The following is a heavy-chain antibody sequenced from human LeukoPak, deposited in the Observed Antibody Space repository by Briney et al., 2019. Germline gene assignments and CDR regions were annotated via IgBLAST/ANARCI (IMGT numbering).Heavy chain of an antibody. CDR3: AKGDLTYYYDSSGYPLDY. V-gene: IGHV3-23*01. J-gene: IGHJ4*02. Sequence: GGSLRLSCAASGFTFSSYAMSWVRQAPGKGLEWVSAISGSGGSTYYADSVKGRFTISRDNSKNTLYLQMNSLRAEDTAVYYCAKGDLTYYYDSSGYPLDYWGQGTLVTVSS. CDR2: ISGSGGST. D-gene: IGHD3-22*01. CDR1: GFTFSSYA.